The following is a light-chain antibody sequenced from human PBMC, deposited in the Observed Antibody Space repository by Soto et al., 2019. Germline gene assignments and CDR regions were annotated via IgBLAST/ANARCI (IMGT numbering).Light chain of an antibody. CDR3: QQYAASPRT. CDR1: QSVSNNY. CDR2: GAS. Sequence: EIVLTQSPGTLSLSPRERATLSCRASQSVSNNYLAWYQHRPGQAPRLLIYGASTRAPGIQDRFSGSGSGTNFTLTISRLEHEDFAVYYCQQYAASPRTFGQGTQVEV. J-gene: IGKJ1*01. V-gene: IGKV3-20*01.